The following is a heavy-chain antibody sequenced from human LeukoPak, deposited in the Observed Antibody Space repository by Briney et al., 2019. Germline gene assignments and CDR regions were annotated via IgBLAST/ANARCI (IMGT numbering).Heavy chain of an antibody. D-gene: IGHD3-10*01. CDR2: IYYSGST. V-gene: IGHV4-59*08. Sequence: SETLSLTCTVSGGSISSYYWSWIRQPPGKGLEWIGYIYYSGSTNYNPSLKRRVTTSIDTSKNKLSLRLTSVTAADAAVYYCARAMWFGEGHDYWGQGTLVTVSS. CDR3: ARAMWFGEGHDY. J-gene: IGHJ4*02. CDR1: GGSISSYY.